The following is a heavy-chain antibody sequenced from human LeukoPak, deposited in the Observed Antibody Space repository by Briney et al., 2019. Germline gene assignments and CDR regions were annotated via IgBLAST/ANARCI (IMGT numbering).Heavy chain of an antibody. V-gene: IGHV3-74*01. J-gene: IGHJ4*02. Sequence: PGGSLRLSCAASGFTFSSYWMHWVRQAPGKGLVWVSRINSDGSSTSYADSVKGRFTISRDNSKNTLYLQMNSLRAEDTAVYYCGGSYRPLYYFDYWGQGTLVTVSS. CDR2: INSDGSST. CDR3: GGSYRPLYYFDY. CDR1: GFTFSSYW. D-gene: IGHD3-10*01.